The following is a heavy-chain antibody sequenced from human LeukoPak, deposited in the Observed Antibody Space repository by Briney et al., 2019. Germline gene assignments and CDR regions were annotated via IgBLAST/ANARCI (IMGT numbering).Heavy chain of an antibody. D-gene: IGHD3-3*02. CDR3: ARALAFAIEDAFDI. CDR2: MNPNSGNT. J-gene: IGHJ3*02. Sequence: GASVKVSCKASGYTFTSYDINWVRQATGQGLEWMGWMNPNSGNTGYAQKFQGRVTITRNTSISTAYMELSSLRSEDTAVYYCARALAFAIEDAFDIWGQGTMVTVSS. V-gene: IGHV1-8*03. CDR1: GYTFTSYD.